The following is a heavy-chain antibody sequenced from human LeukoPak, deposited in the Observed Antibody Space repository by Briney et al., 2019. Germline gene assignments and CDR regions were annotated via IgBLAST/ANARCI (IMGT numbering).Heavy chain of an antibody. CDR2: MNPHSGNT. CDR3: ARAEAVAGLIDY. Sequence: ASVKVSCKTSGYTFSSYDINWVRQPTGQGLEWMGWMNPHSGNTGYAQKFQGRVTMTRDTSTSTVYMELSSLRSEDTAVYYCARAEAVAGLIDYWGQGTLVTVSS. J-gene: IGHJ4*02. CDR1: GYTFSSYD. V-gene: IGHV1-8*01. D-gene: IGHD6-19*01.